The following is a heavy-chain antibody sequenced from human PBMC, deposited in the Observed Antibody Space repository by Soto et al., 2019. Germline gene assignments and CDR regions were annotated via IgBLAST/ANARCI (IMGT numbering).Heavy chain of an antibody. CDR3: ARSLGGYGGYYFDY. Sequence: SETLSLTCTVSGGSISSYYWSWIRQPPGKGLEWIGYIYYSGSTNYNPSLKSRVTISVDTSKNQFSLKLSSVTAADTAVYYCARSLGGYGGYYFDYWGQGTLVTVSS. V-gene: IGHV4-59*08. D-gene: IGHD5-12*01. CDR2: IYYSGST. J-gene: IGHJ4*02. CDR1: GGSISSYY.